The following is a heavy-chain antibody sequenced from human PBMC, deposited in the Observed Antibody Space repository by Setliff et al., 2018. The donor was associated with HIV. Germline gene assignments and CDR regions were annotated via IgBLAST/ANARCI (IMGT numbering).Heavy chain of an antibody. D-gene: IGHD6-19*01. V-gene: IGHV1-8*02. CDR3: ARVAAAIAVSGSRARFDY. CDR1: GYTFINYD. Sequence: GASVKVSCKASGYTFINYDINWVRQAAGQGLEWMGWMNANTGNTGYAQKFQGRVTTTRNTSISTAYMELSSLTSDDTAVYYCARVAAAIAVSGSRARFDYWGQGSPVTVS. J-gene: IGHJ4*02. CDR2: MNANTGNT.